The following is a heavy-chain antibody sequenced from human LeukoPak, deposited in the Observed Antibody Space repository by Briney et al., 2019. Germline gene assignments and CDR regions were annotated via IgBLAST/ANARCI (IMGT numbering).Heavy chain of an antibody. V-gene: IGHV3-23*03. Sequence: GGSLRLSCAASGFTFSSYAMSWVRQAPGKGLEWVSVIYSGGSTYYADSVKGRFTISRDNSKNTLYLQMNSLRAEDTAVYYCAKAEALWSTLYDYWGQGTLVTVSS. D-gene: IGHD3-10*01. J-gene: IGHJ4*02. CDR1: GFTFSSYA. CDR3: AKAEALWSTLYDY. CDR2: IYSGGST.